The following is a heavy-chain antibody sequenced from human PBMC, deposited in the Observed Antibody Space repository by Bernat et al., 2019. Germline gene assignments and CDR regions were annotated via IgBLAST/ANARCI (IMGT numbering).Heavy chain of an antibody. D-gene: IGHD6-13*01. CDR3: AREEQQVVKGYYYYYMDV. CDR2: ISSSGSTI. Sequence: EVQLVESGGGLVQPGGSLRLSCAASGFTFSSYEMNWVRQAPGKGLEWVSYISSSGSTIYYADSVKGRFTISRDNAKNSLYLQMNSLRAEDTAVYYCAREEQQVVKGYYYYYMDVWGKGTTVTVSS. J-gene: IGHJ6*03. CDR1: GFTFSSYE. V-gene: IGHV3-48*03.